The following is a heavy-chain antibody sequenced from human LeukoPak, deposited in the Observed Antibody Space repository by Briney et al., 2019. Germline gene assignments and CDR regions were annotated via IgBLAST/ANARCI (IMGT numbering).Heavy chain of an antibody. CDR3: AREGTTVTTDLYYYYGMDV. V-gene: IGHV3-11*01. CDR2: ISSSGSTI. D-gene: IGHD4-17*01. Sequence: PGGSLRLSCAASGFTFSDYYMSWIRQAPGKGLEWVSYISSSGSTIYYADSVKGRFTISRDNAKNSLYLQMNSLRAEDTAVYYCAREGTTVTTDLYYYYGMDVWGPGTTVTVSS. CDR1: GFTFSDYY. J-gene: IGHJ6*02.